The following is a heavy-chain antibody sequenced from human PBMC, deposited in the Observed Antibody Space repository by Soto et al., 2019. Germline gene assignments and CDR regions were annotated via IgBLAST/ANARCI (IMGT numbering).Heavy chain of an antibody. D-gene: IGHD6-13*01. CDR2: INPNSVDT. V-gene: IGHV1-2*04. J-gene: IGHJ3*02. Sequence: QVQLVESGAEVKRPGASVKVSCKASGYAFTGYYLHWVRQAPGQGLAGMGWINPNSVDTAYAQKFQGCVTMTTDTAISTAYMELSRLTSDDTAVYYCAREGRAATAKAFDIWGLGTMVTVSS. CDR3: AREGRAATAKAFDI. CDR1: GYAFTGYY.